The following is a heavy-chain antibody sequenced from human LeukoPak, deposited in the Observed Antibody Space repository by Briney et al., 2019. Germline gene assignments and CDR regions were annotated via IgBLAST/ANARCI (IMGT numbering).Heavy chain of an antibody. J-gene: IGHJ1*01. D-gene: IGHD5-18*01. V-gene: IGHV4-38-2*02. CDR1: GYSISSGYF. CDR2: IRHSGDT. Sequence: SETLSLTCTVSGYSISSGYFWGWIRQSPGKGPEWIGTIRHSGDTYYYPSLKSRVTISIDTSKNHFSLTLESVTAADTAVYYCARDGGWVMVTEIDKWGQGILVTVSS. CDR3: ARDGGWVMVTEIDK.